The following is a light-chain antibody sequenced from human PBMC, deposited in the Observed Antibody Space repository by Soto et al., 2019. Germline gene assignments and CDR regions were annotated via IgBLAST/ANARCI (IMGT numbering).Light chain of an antibody. CDR2: AAS. CDR3: HQSYSTPYT. CDR1: QSISKY. Sequence: DIQRTQSPSSLSASVGDRVTITCRAGQSISKYLNWYQQKPGKAPKVLIYAASSLQGGVPSRFSGSGSGTDFTLSINSLQPDDSATYYCHQSYSTPYTFGPGTKVDIK. V-gene: IGKV1-39*01. J-gene: IGKJ3*01.